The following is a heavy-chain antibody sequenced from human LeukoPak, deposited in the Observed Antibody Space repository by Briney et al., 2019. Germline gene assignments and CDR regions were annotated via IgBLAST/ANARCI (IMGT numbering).Heavy chain of an antibody. V-gene: IGHV3-7*01. CDR1: GFTFPTYW. CDR3: ARHLDWAFDF. J-gene: IGHJ4*02. D-gene: IGHD3/OR15-3a*01. CDR2: INPIGSDD. Sequence: GGSLRLSCAASGFTFPTYWMTWVRQAPGKGLEWVANINPIGSDDYYVDSVKGRFTISRDNAKNSLYLHMMSLRAEDTAVYYCARHLDWAFDFWGPGILVIVS.